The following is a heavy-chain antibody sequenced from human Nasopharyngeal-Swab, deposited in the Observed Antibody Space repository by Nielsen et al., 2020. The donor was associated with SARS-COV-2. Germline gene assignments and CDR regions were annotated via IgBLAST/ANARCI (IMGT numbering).Heavy chain of an antibody. D-gene: IGHD4-11*01. CDR1: GFTFSSYA. J-gene: IGHJ4*02. CDR2: ISGSGGST. V-gene: IGHV3-23*01. CDR3: AKDRRMYSNYYSSFDY. Sequence: GESLKISCAVSGFTFSSYAMSWVRQAPGKGLEWVSAISGSGGSTYYADSVKGRFTISRDNSKNTLYLQMNSLRAEDTAVYYCAKDRRMYSNYYSSFDYWGQGTLVTVSS.